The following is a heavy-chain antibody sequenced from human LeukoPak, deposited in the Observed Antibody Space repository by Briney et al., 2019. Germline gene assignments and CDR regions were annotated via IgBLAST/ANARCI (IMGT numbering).Heavy chain of an antibody. Sequence: GGSLSLSCAASGFTFSSYAMSWVRQAPGKGLEWVSAISGSGGSTYYADSVKGRFTISRDNSKNTLYLQMNSLRAEDTAVYYCAKDLYDSSGYYYLFDYWGQGTLVTVSS. J-gene: IGHJ4*02. CDR3: AKDLYDSSGYYYLFDY. D-gene: IGHD3-22*01. V-gene: IGHV3-23*01. CDR1: GFTFSSYA. CDR2: ISGSGGST.